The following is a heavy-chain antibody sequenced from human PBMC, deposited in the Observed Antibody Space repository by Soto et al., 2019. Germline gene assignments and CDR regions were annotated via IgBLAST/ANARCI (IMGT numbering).Heavy chain of an antibody. J-gene: IGHJ5*02. CDR1: GGSFSGYY. V-gene: IGHV4-34*01. CDR2: INHSGST. Sequence: SETLSLTCAVYGGSFSGYYWSWIRQPPGKGLEWIGEINHSGSTNYNPSLKSRVTISVDTSKNQFSLKLSSVTAADTAVYYCARGGKYDYVWGSYRYHNWFDPWGQGTLVTVS. CDR3: ARGGKYDYVWGSYRYHNWFDP. D-gene: IGHD3-16*02.